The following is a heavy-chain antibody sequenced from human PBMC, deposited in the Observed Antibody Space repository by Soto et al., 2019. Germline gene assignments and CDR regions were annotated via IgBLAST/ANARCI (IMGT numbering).Heavy chain of an antibody. Sequence: GGSLRLSCTASGFTFSSYGMHWVRQAPGKGLEWVAVIWYDGSNKYYADSVKGRFTISRDNSKNTLYLQMNSLRAEDTAVYYCARSQDIVVVPAALSAFDIWGQGTMVTVSS. CDR2: IWYDGSNK. CDR1: GFTFSSYG. D-gene: IGHD2-2*01. J-gene: IGHJ3*02. V-gene: IGHV3-33*01. CDR3: ARSQDIVVVPAALSAFDI.